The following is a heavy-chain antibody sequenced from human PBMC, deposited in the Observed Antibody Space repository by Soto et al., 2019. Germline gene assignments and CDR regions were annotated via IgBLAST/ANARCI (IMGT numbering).Heavy chain of an antibody. J-gene: IGHJ6*02. V-gene: IGHV1-8*01. CDR3: ASLHYDFWSGYYPMDV. D-gene: IGHD3-3*01. Sequence: ASVKVSCKASGYTFTSYDINWVRQATGQGLEWMGWMNPNSGNTGYAQKFQGRVTMTRNTSISTAYMELSSLRSEDTAVYYCASLHYDFWSGYYPMDVWGQGNTVTVSS. CDR2: MNPNSGNT. CDR1: GYTFTSYD.